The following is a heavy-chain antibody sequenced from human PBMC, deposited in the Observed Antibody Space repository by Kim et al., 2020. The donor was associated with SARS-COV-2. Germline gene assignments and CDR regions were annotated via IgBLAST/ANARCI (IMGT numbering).Heavy chain of an antibody. J-gene: IGHJ5*02. CDR2: IYYSGST. CDR3: ARHDYVWGSYRPNWFDP. CDR1: GGSISSSSYY. D-gene: IGHD3-16*02. Sequence: SETLSLTCTVSGGSISSSSYYWGWIRQPPGKGLEWIGSIYYSGSTYYNPSLKSRVTISVDTSKNQFSLKLSSVTAADTAVYYCARHDYVWGSYRPNWFDPWGQGTLVTVSS. V-gene: IGHV4-39*01.